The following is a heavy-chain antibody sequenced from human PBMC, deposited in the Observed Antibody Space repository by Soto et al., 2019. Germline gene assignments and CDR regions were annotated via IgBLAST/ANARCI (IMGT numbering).Heavy chain of an antibody. CDR3: ARGKGDY. CDR2: IIPLFGTV. CDR1: GGTFSSYI. J-gene: IGHJ4*02. V-gene: IGHV1-69*12. Sequence: QVQLVQSGAEVKKPGSSVKVSCKTSGGTFSSYIITWVRQAPGQGLVWMGGIIPLFGTVNYAQRFQGRVTITADESTSTAYMNLSSLTSEDTAVYYCARGKGDYWGQGTQVIVSS.